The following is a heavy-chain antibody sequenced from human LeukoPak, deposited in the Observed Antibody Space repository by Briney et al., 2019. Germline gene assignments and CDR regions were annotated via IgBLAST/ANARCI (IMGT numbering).Heavy chain of an antibody. J-gene: IGHJ5*02. CDR3: ARSNIATRRGDNWFDL. CDR1: GYTFTDYY. CDR2: ISPNSDDT. V-gene: IGHV1-2*02. Sequence: ASVKVSCKASGYTFTDYYMHWVRQAPGQGLEWMGWISPNSDDTNYAQKFQGRVTMTRDTSVSTAYMELSSLRSDDTAVYYCARSNIATRRGDNWFDLWGQGTLVTVSS. D-gene: IGHD6-6*01.